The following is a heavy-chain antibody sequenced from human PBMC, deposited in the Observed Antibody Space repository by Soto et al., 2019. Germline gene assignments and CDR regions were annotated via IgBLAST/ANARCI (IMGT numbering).Heavy chain of an antibody. CDR2: IIPIFGTA. V-gene: IGHV1-69*13. CDR3: AKYYYDSSGLDY. J-gene: IGHJ4*02. Sequence: SVKVSCKASGGTFSSYAISWVRQAPGQGLEWMGGIIPIFGTANYAQKFQGRVTITADESTSTAYMELSSLRSEDTAVYYCAKYYYDSSGLDYWGQGTLVTVSS. D-gene: IGHD3-22*01. CDR1: GGTFSSYA.